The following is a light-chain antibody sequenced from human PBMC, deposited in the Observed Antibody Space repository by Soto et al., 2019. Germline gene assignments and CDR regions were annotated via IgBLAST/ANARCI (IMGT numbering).Light chain of an antibody. V-gene: IGKV3-20*01. CDR3: QQYHNSPAT. J-gene: IGKJ1*01. CDR1: QSVSSNY. CDR2: GAS. Sequence: EVVLTQSPGTLSLSPGETATLSCRASQSVSSNYLAWYLQRPGQAPRLLIYGASYRATGVPDRFSGSGSGTDFTLTISRLETEDFGVFYCQQYHNSPATFGQGTKVDIK.